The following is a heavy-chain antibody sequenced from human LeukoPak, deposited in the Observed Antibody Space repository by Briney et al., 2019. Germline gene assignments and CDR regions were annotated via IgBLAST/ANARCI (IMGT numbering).Heavy chain of an antibody. CDR1: GFTFSDYY. CDR3: ARSVANYYDSSFAFDI. Sequence: PGGSPRLSCAASGFTFSDYYMSWIRQAPGKGLEWVSYISSSGSTIYYADSVKGRFTISRDNAKNSLYLQMNSLRAEDTAVYYCARSVANYYDSSFAFDIWGQGTMVTVSS. D-gene: IGHD3-22*01. CDR2: ISSSGSTI. J-gene: IGHJ3*02. V-gene: IGHV3-11*01.